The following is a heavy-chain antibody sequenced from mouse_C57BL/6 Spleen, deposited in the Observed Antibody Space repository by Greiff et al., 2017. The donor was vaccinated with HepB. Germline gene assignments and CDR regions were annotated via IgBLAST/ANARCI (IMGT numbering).Heavy chain of an antibody. J-gene: IGHJ1*03. CDR1: GYTFTVYD. CDR3: TRAGTGYFDV. D-gene: IGHD3-3*01. Sequence: QVQLQQSGAELVRPGASVTLSCKASGYTFTVYDMHWVTQTPVHGLEWIGAIDPETGGTSYNQKFKGKDILTADKSSSTAYMELLSLTSEDSAVYYCTRAGTGYFDVWGTGTTVTVSS. CDR2: IDPETGGT. V-gene: IGHV1-15*01.